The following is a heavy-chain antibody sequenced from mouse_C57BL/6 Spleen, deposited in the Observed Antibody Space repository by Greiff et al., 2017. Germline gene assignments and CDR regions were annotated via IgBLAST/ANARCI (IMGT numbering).Heavy chain of an antibody. Sequence: EVPLMESGGGLVQPGGSLSLSCAASGFTFTDYYMSWVRQPPGTALEWLGFIRNKAYGYTTEYSASVKGRFTISRDNSQSSLYLQMNALSAADSAAFYCAGYAPDYFDDWGQGTTLTVSS. J-gene: IGHJ2*01. CDR2: IRNKAYGYTT. CDR1: GFTFTDYY. CDR3: AGYAPDYFDD. V-gene: IGHV7-3*01.